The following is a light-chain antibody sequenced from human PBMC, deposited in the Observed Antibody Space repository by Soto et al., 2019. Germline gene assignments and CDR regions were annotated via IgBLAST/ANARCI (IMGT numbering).Light chain of an antibody. CDR1: STDVGGRNY. J-gene: IGLJ1*01. CDR3: CSYTSATSV. V-gene: IGLV2-14*01. Sequence: QSVLTQPASVSGSPGQSITISCTGTSTDVGGRNYVSWYQQHPGKAPKVIIYEVTNRPSGISDRFSGSKSGNTASLTISGLQAEDEADYYCCSYTSATSVFGTGTKLTVL. CDR2: EVT.